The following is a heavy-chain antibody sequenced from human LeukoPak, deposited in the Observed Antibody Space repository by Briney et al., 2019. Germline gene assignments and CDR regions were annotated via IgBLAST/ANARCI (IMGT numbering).Heavy chain of an antibody. D-gene: IGHD2-2*01. V-gene: IGHV1-24*01. CDR2: FDPEDGET. CDR1: GYTLTELS. CDR3: ETVDCSSTSCYGYYYYYGMGV. J-gene: IGHJ6*02. Sequence: ASVKVSCKVSGYTLTELSMHWVRQAPGKGLEWMGGFDPEDGETIYAQKFQGRVTMTEDTSTDTAYMELSSLRSEDTAVYYCETVDCSSTSCYGYYYYYGMGVWGQGTTVTVSS.